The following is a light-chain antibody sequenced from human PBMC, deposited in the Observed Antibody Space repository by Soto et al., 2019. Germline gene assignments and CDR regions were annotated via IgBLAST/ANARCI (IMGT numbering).Light chain of an antibody. CDR2: EVS. Sequence: QSVLTQPASVSGSPGQSITISCTGTSSDVGGYNYVSWYQQHPGKAPKLMIYEVSNRPSGVSNRFSGSKSGNTASLTISGLQAYDEADYYCSSYTSSSTFYVFGTGTKLTVL. J-gene: IGLJ1*01. V-gene: IGLV2-14*01. CDR1: SSDVGGYNY. CDR3: SSYTSSSTFYV.